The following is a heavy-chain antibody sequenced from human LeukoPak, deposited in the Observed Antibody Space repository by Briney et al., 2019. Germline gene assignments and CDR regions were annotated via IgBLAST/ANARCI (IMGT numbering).Heavy chain of an antibody. D-gene: IGHD3-3*01. V-gene: IGHV5-51*01. CDR1: GYTFTSYG. CDR2: IYPGDSDT. J-gene: IGHJ4*02. CDR3: ARVISYYDFWSGYCDY. Sequence: KVSCKASGYTFTSYGISWVRQAPGQGLEWMGIIYPGDSDTRYSPSFQGQVTISADKSISTAYLQWSSLKASDTAMYYCARVISYYDFWSGYCDYWGQGTLVTVSS.